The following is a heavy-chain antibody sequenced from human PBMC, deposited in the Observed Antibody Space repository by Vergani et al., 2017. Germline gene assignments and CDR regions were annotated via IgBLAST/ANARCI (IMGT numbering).Heavy chain of an antibody. Sequence: EVQLLESGGGLVKPGGSLRLSCAASGFIFSSYDMSWVRQAPGKGLEWVSAISGSGGSTYYADSVKGRFTISRDNSKNTLYLQMNSLRAEDTAVYYCAKQGVITIFGVVITPYYYYYMDVWGKGTTVTVSS. CDR2: ISGSGGST. CDR1: GFIFSSYD. D-gene: IGHD3-3*01. V-gene: IGHV3-23*01. J-gene: IGHJ6*03. CDR3: AKQGVITIFGVVITPYYYYYMDV.